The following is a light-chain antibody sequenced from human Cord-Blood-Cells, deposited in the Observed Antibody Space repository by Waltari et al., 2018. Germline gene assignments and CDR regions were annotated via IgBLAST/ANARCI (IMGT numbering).Light chain of an antibody. CDR2: DAS. CDR3: QQRSNWPPYT. Sequence: EIVLTQSPATLSLSPGERATLSCRASQSVSSYLAWYQQKPGQAPRLLIYDASNRATCIPARFSGSGSVTDFTLTISSLEPEDFAVYYCQQRSNWPPYTFCQGTKLEIK. CDR1: QSVSSY. J-gene: IGKJ2*01. V-gene: IGKV3-11*01.